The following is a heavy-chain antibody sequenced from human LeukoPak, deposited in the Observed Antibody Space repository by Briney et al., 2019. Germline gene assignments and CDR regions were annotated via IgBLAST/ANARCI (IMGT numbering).Heavy chain of an antibody. J-gene: IGHJ3*02. Sequence: SETLSLTCTVSGGSISSSSYYWGWIRQPPGKGLEWIGSIYYSGSTYYNPSLKSRVTISVDTSKNLFSLKLSSVTAADTAVYYCARSYCGGDCYPDHDAFDIWGQGTMVTVSS. CDR2: IYYSGST. CDR3: ARSYCGGDCYPDHDAFDI. D-gene: IGHD2-21*01. V-gene: IGHV4-39*01. CDR1: GGSISSSSYY.